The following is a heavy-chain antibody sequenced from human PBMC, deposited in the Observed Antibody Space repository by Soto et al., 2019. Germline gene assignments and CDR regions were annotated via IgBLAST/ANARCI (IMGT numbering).Heavy chain of an antibody. CDR2: ISSSSSTI. V-gene: IGHV3-48*02. J-gene: IGHJ2*01. Sequence: EVQLVESGGGLVQPGGSLRLSCAASGFTFSSYSMNWVRQAPGKGLEWVSYISSSSSTIYYADSVKGQFTISRDNAKNSLCLQMNSLRDEDTAVYYCAGGVTIFGVAKVWYCDLWGRGTLVTVSS. CDR3: AGGVTIFGVAKVWYCDL. CDR1: GFTFSSYS. D-gene: IGHD3-3*01.